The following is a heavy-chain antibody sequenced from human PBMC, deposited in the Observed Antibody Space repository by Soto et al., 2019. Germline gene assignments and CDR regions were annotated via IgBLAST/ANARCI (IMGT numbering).Heavy chain of an antibody. D-gene: IGHD3-10*01. CDR3: VRSGDYRSGSYWYFFDY. Sequence: SGGSLRLSCAASGFTFSSYWMHLVRQVPGKGLVWVSHIDSDGNSKTYADSVKGRFNISSDNAKNCLFLQLNSLRAEDTALYYCVRSGDYRSGSYWYFFDYWGQGALVTVSS. CDR1: GFTFSSYW. V-gene: IGHV3-74*03. CDR2: IDSDGNSK. J-gene: IGHJ4*02.